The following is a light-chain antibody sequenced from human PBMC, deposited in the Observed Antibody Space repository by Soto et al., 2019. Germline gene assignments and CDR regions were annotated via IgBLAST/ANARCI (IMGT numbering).Light chain of an antibody. CDR1: QGLSSRY. CDR2: GAS. V-gene: IGKV3D-20*02. Sequence: EIVLTQSPGTLSLSPGERATLSCRASQGLSSRYLAWYQQKPGQAPRLIIYGASSRATGIPDRFSGSGSGTDFILTISRLEPEDFAVYYCQQRRSWQVTFGQGTRLEIK. J-gene: IGKJ5*01. CDR3: QQRRSWQVT.